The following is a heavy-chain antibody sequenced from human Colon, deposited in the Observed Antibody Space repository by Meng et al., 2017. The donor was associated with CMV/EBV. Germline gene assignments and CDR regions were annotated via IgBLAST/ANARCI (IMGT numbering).Heavy chain of an antibody. J-gene: IGHJ4*02. CDR3: ARGPPRIGGYFDY. Sequence: GESLKISCAASGFIFSSYDMHWVRQATGKGLEWVSGIGTTSDTYYPGSVKGRFTISREDAKNSLYLQMNSLRAGDTAVYYCARGPPRIGGYFDYWGQGTLVTVSS. CDR1: GFIFSSYD. D-gene: IGHD3-10*01. V-gene: IGHV3-13*01. CDR2: IGTTSDT.